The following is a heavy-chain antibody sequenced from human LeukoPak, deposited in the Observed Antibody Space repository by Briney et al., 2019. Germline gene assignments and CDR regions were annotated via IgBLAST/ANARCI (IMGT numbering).Heavy chain of an antibody. J-gene: IGHJ4*02. CDR1: GYTFTSYG. Sequence: ASVTVSCKASGYTFTSYGISGVRQAPGQGLEGMGWISAYNGNTNYAQKLQGSVTMTTDTSTSTAYMELRRLRSDDTAVYYCGRDKGIAVAAVDYWGQGTLVTVSS. V-gene: IGHV1-18*01. CDR3: GRDKGIAVAAVDY. D-gene: IGHD6-19*01. CDR2: ISAYNGNT.